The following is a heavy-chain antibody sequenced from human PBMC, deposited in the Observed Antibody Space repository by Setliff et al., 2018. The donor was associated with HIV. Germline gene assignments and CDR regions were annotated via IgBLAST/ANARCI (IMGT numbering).Heavy chain of an antibody. CDR3: AKDPNGDYVGAFDS. V-gene: IGHV3-23*01. J-gene: IGHJ3*01. Sequence: PGESLKISCVASGFSFRSYAMTWVRQAPGKGLEWVSVITGSGGTIYQTDSVRGRFTVSRDNSKNTLYLQMNNLRVEDTAVYYCAKDPNGDYVGAFDSWGPGTMVTVSS. CDR2: ITGSGGTI. CDR1: GFSFRSYA. D-gene: IGHD4-17*01.